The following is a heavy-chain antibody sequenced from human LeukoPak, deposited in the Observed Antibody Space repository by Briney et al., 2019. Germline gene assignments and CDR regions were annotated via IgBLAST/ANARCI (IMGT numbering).Heavy chain of an antibody. Sequence: SQTLSLTCAVSGGSISSVGYCWRWIRHPPGKGLEWIGYIYHSGRTYYNPSLKSRVTISVDRSKNQFSLKLSSVTAADTAVYYCARATGINWFDPWGQGTLVTVSS. V-gene: IGHV4-30-2*01. CDR2: IYHSGRT. D-gene: IGHD1-1*01. CDR1: GGSISSVGYC. J-gene: IGHJ5*02. CDR3: ARATGINWFDP.